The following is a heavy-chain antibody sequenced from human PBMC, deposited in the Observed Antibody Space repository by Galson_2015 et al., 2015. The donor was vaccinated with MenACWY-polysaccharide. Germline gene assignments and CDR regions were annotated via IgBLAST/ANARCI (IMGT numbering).Heavy chain of an antibody. CDR3: TRFSPYFHDSSGSFDAFDT. Sequence: SLRLSCAASGFNFGDYGMIWIRQAPGKGLEWISLIRSKAYGGTPESAASVKGRFTMSRDDSTRIAYLQTNSLNTEDTAVYYCTRFSPYFHDSSGSFDAFDTWGQGTMVTVSS. CDR1: GFNFGDYG. J-gene: IGHJ3*02. CDR2: IRSKAYGGTP. D-gene: IGHD3-22*01. V-gene: IGHV3-49*03.